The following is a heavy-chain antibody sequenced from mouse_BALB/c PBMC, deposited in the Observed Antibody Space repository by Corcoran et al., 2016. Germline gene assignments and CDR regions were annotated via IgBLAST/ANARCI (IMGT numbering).Heavy chain of an antibody. D-gene: IGHD1-1*01. CDR1: GYTFTSYV. J-gene: IGHJ1*01. V-gene: IGHV1S136*01. CDR3: APGSSHSWYFDV. CDR2: MNPYNDGT. Sequence: EVQLQQSGPEQVKHGASVKMSCKASGYTFTSYVMHCVKQKPGQGLEWIGYMNPYNDGTKYNEKFKGKATLTSDKSSSTAYMEIISLTSEDSAVYCCAPGSSHSWYFDVWVAGTTVTVSS.